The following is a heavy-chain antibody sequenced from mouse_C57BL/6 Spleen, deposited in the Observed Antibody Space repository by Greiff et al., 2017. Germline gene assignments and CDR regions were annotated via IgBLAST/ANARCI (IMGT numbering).Heavy chain of an antibody. CDR1: GYTFTDYY. J-gene: IGHJ4*01. CDR2: IYPGSGNT. CDR3: ARSPTVVDHSYAMDY. D-gene: IGHD1-1*01. Sequence: VQLKQSGAELVRPGASVKLSCKASGYTFTDYYIHWVKQRPGQGLEWIARIYPGSGNTYYNEKFKGKATLTAEKSSSTAYMQLSSLTSEDSAVYFCARSPTVVDHSYAMDYWGQGTSVTVSS. V-gene: IGHV1-76*01.